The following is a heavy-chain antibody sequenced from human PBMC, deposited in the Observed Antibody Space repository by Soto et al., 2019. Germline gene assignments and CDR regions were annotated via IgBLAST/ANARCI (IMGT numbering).Heavy chain of an antibody. CDR2: INAGNGNT. V-gene: IGHV1-3*01. CDR1: GYTFTSYA. Sequence: ASVQVSCKASGYTFTSYAMHWVRQAPGQRLEWRGWINAGNGNTKYSQKFRGRVTITRDTSASTAYMELSSLRSEDTAVYYCARCLDIVLVPAALYYWGPGTLVTVSS. CDR3: ARCLDIVLVPAALYY. D-gene: IGHD2-2*03. J-gene: IGHJ4*02.